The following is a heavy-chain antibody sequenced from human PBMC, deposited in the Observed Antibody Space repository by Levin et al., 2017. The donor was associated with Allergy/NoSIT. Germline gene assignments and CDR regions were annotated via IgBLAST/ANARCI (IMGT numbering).Heavy chain of an antibody. V-gene: IGHV1-69*01. J-gene: IGHJ4*02. CDR2: IIPVSSTA. Sequence: PGGSLRLSCKASGGTFSSYTISWVRQAPGQGLEWMGGIIPVSSTANYAQKFQGRVTITADESTSTAYMELSSLTSEDTAVYYCARRGPPTSGWPYYFDYWGQGTLVTVSS. CDR3: ARRGPPTSGWPYYFDY. D-gene: IGHD6-19*01. CDR1: GGTFSSYT.